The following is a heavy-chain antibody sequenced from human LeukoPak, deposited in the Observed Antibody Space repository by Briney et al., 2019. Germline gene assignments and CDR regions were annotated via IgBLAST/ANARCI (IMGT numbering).Heavy chain of an antibody. Sequence: PGGSLRLSCAASGFTFSSYGMHWVRQAPGKGLEWVAVISYDGSNKYYADSVKGRFTISRDNSKNTLYLQMNSLRAEDTAVYYCAKVSHSYANKVYYYYGMDVWGQGTTVIVSS. CDR3: AKVSHSYANKVYYYYGMDV. V-gene: IGHV3-30*18. D-gene: IGHD5-18*01. CDR1: GFTFSSYG. CDR2: ISYDGSNK. J-gene: IGHJ6*02.